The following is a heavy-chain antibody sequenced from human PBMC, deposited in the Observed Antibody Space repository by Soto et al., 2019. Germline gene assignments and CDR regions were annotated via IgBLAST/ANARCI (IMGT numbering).Heavy chain of an antibody. CDR3: ARDDVWGSYRYFDY. CDR2: ISYDGSNK. CDR1: GFTFSSYG. D-gene: IGHD3-16*02. Sequence: GGSLRLSCAASGFTFSSYGMHWVRQAPGKGLEWVAVISYDGSNKYYADSVKGRFTISRDNSKNTLYLQMNSLRAEDTAVYYCARDDVWGSYRYFDYWGQGTLVTVSS. V-gene: IGHV3-30*03. J-gene: IGHJ4*02.